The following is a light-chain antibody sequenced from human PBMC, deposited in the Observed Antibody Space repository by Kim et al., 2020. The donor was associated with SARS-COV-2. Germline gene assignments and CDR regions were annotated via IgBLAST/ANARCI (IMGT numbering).Light chain of an antibody. Sequence: SQGDTATLSCRASQSITNNYLAWFQQIPGQAPRLLFYGASKKNTGIPDRSSGSGSGTDFTLTISRLEPEDFAVYYCQQYGSLPWTFGQGTKVDIK. CDR2: GAS. J-gene: IGKJ1*01. V-gene: IGKV3-20*01. CDR3: QQYGSLPWT. CDR1: QSITNNY.